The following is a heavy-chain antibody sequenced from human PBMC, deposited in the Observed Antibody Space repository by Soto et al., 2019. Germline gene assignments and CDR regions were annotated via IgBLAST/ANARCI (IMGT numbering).Heavy chain of an antibody. CDR3: ARDHQRYCTNGVCHLPRFDY. J-gene: IGHJ4*02. D-gene: IGHD2-8*01. CDR1: GYTFTSYG. Sequence: QVQLVQSGAEVKKPGASVKVSCKASGYTFTSYGISWVRQAPGQGLEWMGWISAYNGNTNYAQKLHGRVTMTPDTSTSTAYMELRSLRSDATAVYYCARDHQRYCTNGVCHLPRFDYWGQETLVTVSS. V-gene: IGHV1-18*04. CDR2: ISAYNGNT.